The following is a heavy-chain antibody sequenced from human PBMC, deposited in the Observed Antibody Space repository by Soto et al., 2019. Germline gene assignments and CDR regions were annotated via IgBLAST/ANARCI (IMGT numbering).Heavy chain of an antibody. CDR3: ARGPLAHSYFDF. CDR1: GGSVSSHY. CDR2: LYNAERT. V-gene: IGHV4-4*07. J-gene: IGHJ4*02. Sequence: SETLSLTCTVSGGSVSSHYWSWIRQPAGKGLEWLGRLYNAERTSYNPSLKGRVTMSMDTSNNQFSLKLTSVTAADTAVYFCARGPLAHSYFDFWGQGTLVTVSS.